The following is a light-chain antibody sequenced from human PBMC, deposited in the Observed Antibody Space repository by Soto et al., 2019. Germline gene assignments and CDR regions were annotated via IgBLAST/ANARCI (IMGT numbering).Light chain of an antibody. CDR3: QQYGNWPPIT. V-gene: IGKV3-15*01. Sequence: EIVMTQSPASLSVPPGERVALSCRACQNINTALAWYQQKPGQAPRLLVYGASTRATGIPARFSGSGSGTEFSLTISGLQSEDFAVYYCQQYGNWPPITFGGGTKVDIK. CDR2: GAS. J-gene: IGKJ4*01. CDR1: QNINTA.